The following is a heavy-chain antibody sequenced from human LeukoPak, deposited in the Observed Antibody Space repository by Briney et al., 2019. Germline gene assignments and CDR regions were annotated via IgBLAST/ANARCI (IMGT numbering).Heavy chain of an antibody. CDR3: AKVKADSGRFFFDF. J-gene: IGHJ4*02. Sequence: SETLSLTCTVSGGSISTYYWSWIRQPPGKGLEWIGYIYYTGSTNHNPSLKSRVTLSLDTSKNQFSLRLSSVTAADTAVYYCAKVKADSGRFFFDFWGQGTLVTVSS. CDR2: IYYTGST. V-gene: IGHV4-59*03. D-gene: IGHD1-26*01. CDR1: GGSISTYY.